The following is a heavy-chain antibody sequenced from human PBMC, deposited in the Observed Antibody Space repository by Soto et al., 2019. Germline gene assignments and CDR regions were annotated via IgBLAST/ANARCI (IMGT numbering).Heavy chain of an antibody. Sequence: EVQLVESGGGQVKPGGSLRLSCAASGFALSDYGMNWVRQAPGKGLEWVSSITSSSRFINYAESVKGRFTISRDNAKNSLYLQMNNLRVEDTAVYYCAGSADDGRDNWGQGTLVTVSS. V-gene: IGHV3-21*01. CDR2: ITSSSRFI. CDR1: GFALSDYG. CDR3: AGSADDGRDN. J-gene: IGHJ4*02. D-gene: IGHD6-25*01.